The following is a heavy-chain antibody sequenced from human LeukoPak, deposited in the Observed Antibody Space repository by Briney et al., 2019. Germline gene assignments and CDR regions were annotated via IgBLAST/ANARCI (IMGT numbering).Heavy chain of an antibody. CDR1: GGSISNYY. Sequence: SETLCLTCTVSGGSISNYYWSWIRQPPGKGLEWIGYIYSSGHTNYNPSLKNRDTISVDTSKNQFSLNLTSVTAADTAVYYCARHFSGAAAPLPFGYWGQGTLVTVSS. V-gene: IGHV4-59*08. D-gene: IGHD6-13*01. CDR3: ARHFSGAAAPLPFGY. CDR2: IYSSGHT. J-gene: IGHJ4*02.